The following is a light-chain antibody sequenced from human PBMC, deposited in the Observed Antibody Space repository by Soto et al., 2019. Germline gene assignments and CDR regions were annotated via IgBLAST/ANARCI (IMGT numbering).Light chain of an antibody. V-gene: IGKV4-1*01. CDR1: QSVFYNSYNRSY. CDR3: QQYYSTLIS. Sequence: DIALTQSPDSLSLSLGERATINCKSSQSVFYNSYNRSYLAWYQVKPGRPPKLLFSWASTRKSGVPDRFSGRGSGTDFTLTISSLQAEDVAVYYCQQYYSTLISFGQGTRLEIK. CDR2: WAS. J-gene: IGKJ5*01.